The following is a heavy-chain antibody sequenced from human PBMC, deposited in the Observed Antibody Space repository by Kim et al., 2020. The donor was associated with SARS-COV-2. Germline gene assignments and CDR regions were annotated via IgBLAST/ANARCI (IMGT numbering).Heavy chain of an antibody. J-gene: IGHJ4*02. V-gene: IGHV3-21*01. CDR2: I. D-gene: IGHD1-1*01. CDR3: AGNGGQRTFDY. Sequence: IYYADSVKGRFTISRDNAKNSLYLQMTSLRAEDTAVYYCAGNGGQRTFDYWGQGTLVTVSS.